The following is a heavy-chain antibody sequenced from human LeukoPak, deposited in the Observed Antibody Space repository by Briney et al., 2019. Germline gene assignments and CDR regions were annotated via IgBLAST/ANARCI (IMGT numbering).Heavy chain of an antibody. CDR1: GFSLSTSGVG. CDR3: AHSSGASTYYYGSGSYSPFDY. V-gene: IGHV2-5*01. J-gene: IGHJ4*02. Sequence: ESGPTLLKPTQTLTLTCTFSGFSLSTSGVGVGWIRQPPGKALEWLSLIYWNDDKRYSPSLKSRLTITQDTSKNQVVLTMTNMDPVDTATYYCAHSSGASTYYYGSGSYSPFDYWGQGTLVTVSS. D-gene: IGHD3-10*01. CDR2: IYWNDDK.